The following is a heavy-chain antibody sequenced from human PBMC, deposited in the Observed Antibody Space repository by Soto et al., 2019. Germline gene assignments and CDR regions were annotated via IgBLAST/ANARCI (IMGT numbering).Heavy chain of an antibody. J-gene: IGHJ5*02. D-gene: IGHD3-9*01. V-gene: IGHV3-30*18. CDR2: ISYDGSNK. CDR3: AKDFLTGHQGGWFDP. CDR1: GFTFSSYG. Sequence: GGSLRLSCAASGFTFSSYGMHWVRQAPGKGLEWVAVISYDGSNKYYADSVKGRFTISRDNSKNTLYLQMNSLRAEDTAVYCCAKDFLTGHQGGWFDPWGQGTLVTVSS.